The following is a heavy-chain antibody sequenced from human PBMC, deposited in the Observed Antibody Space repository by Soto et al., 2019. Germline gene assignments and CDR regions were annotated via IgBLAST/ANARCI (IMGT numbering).Heavy chain of an antibody. D-gene: IGHD5-18*01. CDR2: ISGVDGST. V-gene: IGHV3-23*01. CDR1: AFTFSNYA. Sequence: GGSLRLSCAASAFTFSNYAMSWVRQAPGKGLEWVSTISGVDGSTRYADSVKGRFTTSRDNSKNTLYLQVNSLRAEDTAVYYCAKDLRIQRTSSHIDSWGQGTLVTVAS. CDR3: AKDLRIQRTSSHIDS. J-gene: IGHJ4*02.